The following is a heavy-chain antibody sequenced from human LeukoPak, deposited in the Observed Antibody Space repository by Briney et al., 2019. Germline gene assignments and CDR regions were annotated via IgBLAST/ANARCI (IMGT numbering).Heavy chain of an antibody. Sequence: PGGSLRLSCAASGFTFSSYSMSWVRQAPGKGLEWVSAISGSGGSTYYADSVKGRFTISRDNSKNTLYLQMNSLRAEDTAVYYCAKDPNYYDSSDYWGQGTLVTVSS. CDR1: GFTFSSYS. CDR3: AKDPNYYDSSDY. CDR2: ISGSGGST. J-gene: IGHJ4*02. D-gene: IGHD3-22*01. V-gene: IGHV3-23*01.